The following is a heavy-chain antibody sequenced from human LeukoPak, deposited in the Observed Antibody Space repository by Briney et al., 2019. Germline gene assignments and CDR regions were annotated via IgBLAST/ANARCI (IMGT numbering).Heavy chain of an antibody. CDR1: GFTVSSNY. D-gene: IGHD3-22*01. CDR2: IYSGGST. Sequence: GGSLRLSCAASGFTVSSNYMSWVRQAPGKGLEWVSVIYSGGSTYYADSVKGRFTISRDNSKNTLYLQMNRLRAEDTAVYYCAREDYYDSSGYYDYWGQGTLVTVSS. CDR3: AREDYYDSSGYYDY. V-gene: IGHV3-66*01. J-gene: IGHJ4*02.